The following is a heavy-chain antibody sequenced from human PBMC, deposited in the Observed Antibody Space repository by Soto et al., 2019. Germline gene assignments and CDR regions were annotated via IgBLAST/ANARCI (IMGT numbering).Heavy chain of an antibody. CDR1: GGSVGCYD. D-gene: IGHD4-17*01. CDR2: INHSGSI. CDR3: ARGEVTTGVF. Sequence: PSETLSLTCAVDGGSVGCYDGSWVRQPPGKGLEWIGEINHSGSITYAPSLKSRVTMSVDTSKNQFSLRLNSVTAADTAVYYCARGEVTTGVFWGQGTQVTVS. J-gene: IGHJ4*02. V-gene: IGHV4-34*01.